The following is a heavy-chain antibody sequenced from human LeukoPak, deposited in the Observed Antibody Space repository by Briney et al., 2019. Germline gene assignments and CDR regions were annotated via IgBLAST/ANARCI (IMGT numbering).Heavy chain of an antibody. CDR3: AKGGKWDVTPFDY. CDR1: GFTFGTYW. V-gene: IGHV3-7*03. J-gene: IGHJ4*02. Sequence: GGSLRLSCVASGFTFGTYWMTWVRQAPGMGLEWVANIKEDGSEKYYVDSVKGRFTISRDNAKNSLFLQMNSLRAEDTAVYYCAKGGKWDVTPFDYWGQGTLVTVSS. CDR2: IKEDGSEK. D-gene: IGHD1-26*01.